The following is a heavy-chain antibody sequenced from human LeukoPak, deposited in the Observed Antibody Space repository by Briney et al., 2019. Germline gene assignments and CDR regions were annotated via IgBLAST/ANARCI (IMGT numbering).Heavy chain of an antibody. J-gene: IGHJ6*03. CDR2: ISGSGGST. D-gene: IGHD2-2*01. V-gene: IGHV3-23*01. CDR3: AKPGSSDIVVVPAAIPYYYYYYMDV. Sequence: GGSLRLSCAASGFTFSSYAMSWVRQAPGKGLEWVSAISGSGGSTYYADSVKGRFTISRDNSKNTVYLQMNSLRAEDTAVYYCAKPGSSDIVVVPAAIPYYYYYYMDVWGKGTTVTVSS. CDR1: GFTFSSYA.